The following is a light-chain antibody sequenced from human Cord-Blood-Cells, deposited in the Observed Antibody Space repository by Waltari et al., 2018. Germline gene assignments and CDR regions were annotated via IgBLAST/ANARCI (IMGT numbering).Light chain of an antibody. J-gene: IGKJ1*01. Sequence: EIVMTPSPATLSVSPGDRATPSCRASQSVSSNLAGYQQKTGQAPRLLIYGASTRATGIPARFSGSGSGTEFTLTISSLQSEDFAVYYCQQYNNWWTFGQGTKVEIK. CDR2: GAS. CDR3: QQYNNWWT. V-gene: IGKV3-15*01. CDR1: QSVSSN.